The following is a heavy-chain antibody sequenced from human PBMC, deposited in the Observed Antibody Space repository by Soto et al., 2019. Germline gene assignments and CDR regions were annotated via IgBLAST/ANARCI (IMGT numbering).Heavy chain of an antibody. V-gene: IGHV4-34*01. D-gene: IGHD6-19*01. Sequence: SETLSLTCAVYGGSFSGYYWSWIRQPPGKGLEWIGEINHSGSTNYNPSLKSRVTISVDTSKNQFSLKLSSVTAADTAVYYCARSAPIAVAVLGDSKTEFGDRFWFDPWGQGTLVTVSS. CDR1: GGSFSGYY. CDR2: INHSGST. CDR3: ARSAPIAVAVLGDSKTEFGDRFWFDP. J-gene: IGHJ5*02.